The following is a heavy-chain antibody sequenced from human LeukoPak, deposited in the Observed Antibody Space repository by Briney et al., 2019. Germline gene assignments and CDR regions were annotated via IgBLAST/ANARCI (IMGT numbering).Heavy chain of an antibody. CDR1: GFTFSSYS. CDR3: ARGHSMDV. J-gene: IGHJ6*02. Sequence: PGGSLRLSCAASGFTFSSYSMNWVRQAPGKGLEWVSYITLSSTTIYYADSVKGRFTISRDNAKNSLYLKVSSLRDEDTAVYYCARGHSMDVWGQGATVTVS. V-gene: IGHV3-48*02. CDR2: ITLSSTTI.